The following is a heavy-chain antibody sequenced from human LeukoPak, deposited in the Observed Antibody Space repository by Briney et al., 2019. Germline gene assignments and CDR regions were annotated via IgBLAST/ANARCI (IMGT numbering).Heavy chain of an antibody. V-gene: IGHV3-74*01. CDR2: INSDGRST. D-gene: IGHD7-27*01. J-gene: IGHJ4*02. CDR3: ARVYDVNWGGFDY. CDR1: GFTFSSYW. Sequence: PGGSLRLSCAASGFTFSSYWMHWVGQAPGKGLVWVSRINSDGRSTIYADSVKGGFTIYRDNAKNRLYLQMNSLRAEDTAVYYCARVYDVNWGGFDYWGQGTLVTVSS.